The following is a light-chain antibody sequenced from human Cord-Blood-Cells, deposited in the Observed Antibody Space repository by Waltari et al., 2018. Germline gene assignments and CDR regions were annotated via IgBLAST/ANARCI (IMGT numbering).Light chain of an antibody. V-gene: IGLV2-14*01. CDR2: EVS. J-gene: IGLJ2*01. CDR3: SSYTSSSTRV. CDR1: SSDVGGYNY. Sequence: QSALTQPASVSGSPGQSITISCTGTSSDVGGYNYVSWYQQPPGKAPTPMIYEVSTRPSGVSKRFSGSKSGNTASLTISGLQAEDEADYYCSSYTSSSTRVFGGGTKLTVL.